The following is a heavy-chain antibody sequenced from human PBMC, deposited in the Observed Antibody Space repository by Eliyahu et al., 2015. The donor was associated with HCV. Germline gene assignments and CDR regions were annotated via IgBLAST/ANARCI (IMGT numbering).Heavy chain of an antibody. J-gene: IGHJ4*02. V-gene: IGHV3-23*01. Sequence: EVQLLESGGGLXQPGGSLRLSXVASGFTFSSYAMSWVRQAPGKGLEXVSAISGSDANTYYADSVKGRFTISRDNSKNTLYLQMNSLRAEDMAMYYCAKERGSDSSNCGDFWGQGTLVTVSS. CDR1: GFTFSSYA. CDR2: ISGSDANT. CDR3: AKERGSDSSNCGDF. D-gene: IGHD6-6*01.